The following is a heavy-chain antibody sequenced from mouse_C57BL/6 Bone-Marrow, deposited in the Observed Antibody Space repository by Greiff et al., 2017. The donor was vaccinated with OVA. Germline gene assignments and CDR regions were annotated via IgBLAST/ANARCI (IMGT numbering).Heavy chain of an antibody. CDR2: IHPNSGST. J-gene: IGHJ2*01. Sequence: QVQLQQPGAELVKPGASVKLSCKASGYTFTSYWMHWVKQRPGQGLEWIGMIHPNSGSTNYNEKFKSKATLTVDKSSSTAYMQLSSLTSEDSAVYYCAGMWLLQGYWGQGTTLTVSS. D-gene: IGHD2-3*01. CDR3: AGMWLLQGY. V-gene: IGHV1-64*01. CDR1: GYTFTSYW.